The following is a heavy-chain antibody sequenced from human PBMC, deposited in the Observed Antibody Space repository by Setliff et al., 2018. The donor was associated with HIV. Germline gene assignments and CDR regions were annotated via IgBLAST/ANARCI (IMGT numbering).Heavy chain of an antibody. CDR2: ISNSGDKT. CDR3: AKGGYGGAYYVAGY. Sequence: LRLSCAASGFTFSGYGMYWVRQAPGKGLEWVAAISNSGDKTYLADSVQGRFTISRDNSQSTLYLHMTNLEPGDTAMYYCAKGGYGGAYYVAGYWGQGTKVTVSS. J-gene: IGHJ4*02. V-gene: IGHV3-23*01. D-gene: IGHD5-18*01. CDR1: GFTFSGYG.